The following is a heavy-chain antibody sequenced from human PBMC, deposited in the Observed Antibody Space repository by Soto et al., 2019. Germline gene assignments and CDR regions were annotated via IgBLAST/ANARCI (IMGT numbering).Heavy chain of an antibody. CDR1: GGSLSRGIYY. CDR2: IYYSGIT. V-gene: IGHV4-61*01. J-gene: IGHJ5*02. Sequence: SETRSPACTVSGGSLSRGIYYWIWIRQPPGKGLEWIGYIYYSGITNYNPSLKSRVTISVDTSKNQFSLKLSSVTAADTAVYYCARAYDFWSGSNNWFDPWGQGTLVTVSS. D-gene: IGHD3-3*01. CDR3: ARAYDFWSGSNNWFDP.